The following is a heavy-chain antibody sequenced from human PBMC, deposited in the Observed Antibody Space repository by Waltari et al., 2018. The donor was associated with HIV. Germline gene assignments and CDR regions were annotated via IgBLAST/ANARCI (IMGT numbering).Heavy chain of an antibody. Sequence: SGGKVVQPGGRLGISCHASGFTFANYGLSWVRQSPGKGLEWLANMKGDGSEENYADSLKGRFTISRVNDKEALYLQMERMKVDDTAIYFCTRGAVYSNGPNDAFDVWGRGTMITVSS. CDR3: TRGAVYSNGPNDAFDV. CDR2: MKGDGSEE. J-gene: IGHJ3*01. V-gene: IGHV3-7*03. D-gene: IGHD4-4*01. CDR1: GFTFANYG.